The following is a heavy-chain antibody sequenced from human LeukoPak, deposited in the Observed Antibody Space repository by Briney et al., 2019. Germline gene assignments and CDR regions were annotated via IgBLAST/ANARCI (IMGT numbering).Heavy chain of an antibody. J-gene: IGHJ6*03. CDR1: GFTFSSYA. Sequence: GGSLRLSCAASGFTFSSYAMHWVRQAPGKGLEYVSAISSNGGSTYYANSVKGRFTISRDNAKNSLYLQMNSLRAEDTAVYYCARGTYSSSYYYYYMDVWGKGTTVTVSS. V-gene: IGHV3-64*01. CDR2: ISSNGGST. D-gene: IGHD6-13*01. CDR3: ARGTYSSSYYYYYMDV.